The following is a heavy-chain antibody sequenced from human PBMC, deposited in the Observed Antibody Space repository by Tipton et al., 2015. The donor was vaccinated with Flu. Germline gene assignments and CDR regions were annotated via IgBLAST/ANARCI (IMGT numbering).Heavy chain of an antibody. Sequence: SLRLSCAASGFTFDNYAMSWVRQAAGKGLEWVSGITGSDTFYADSVRGRFTLFGDNSRTIVYLQMNSLRVEDTAVYYCARDHNRSPKAIDQEHFDVWGQGTTVTVSS. CDR1: GFTFDNYA. D-gene: IGHD1-14*01. CDR2: ITGSDT. CDR3: ARDHNRSPKAIDQEHFDV. V-gene: IGHV3-23*01. J-gene: IGHJ3*01.